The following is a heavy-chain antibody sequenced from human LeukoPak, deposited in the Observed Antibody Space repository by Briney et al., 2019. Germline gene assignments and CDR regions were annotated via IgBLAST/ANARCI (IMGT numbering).Heavy chain of an antibody. Sequence: SGPALVKPTQTLTLTCTFSGFSRSTSGMSVSWIRQPPGKALEWLALIEWDDEKYYSTSLKTRLTISKDTSKNQVVLTMTNMDPMDTATYYCARLSYGSKSPLDYWGQGTLVTVSS. D-gene: IGHD3-10*01. J-gene: IGHJ4*02. CDR3: ARLSYGSKSPLDY. V-gene: IGHV2-70*01. CDR2: IEWDDEK. CDR1: GFSRSTSGMS.